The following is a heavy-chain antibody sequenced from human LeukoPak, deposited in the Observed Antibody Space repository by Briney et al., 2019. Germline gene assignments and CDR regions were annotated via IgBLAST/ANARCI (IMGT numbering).Heavy chain of an antibody. V-gene: IGHV3-30*03. Sequence: GGSLRLSCAASGFTFRTYGIHWVRQAPGKGLEWVAVISYDGSNKYYADSVKGRFSISRDNSKNTLFLQMQSLRAEDTAVYYCARDRGIYGSGSYYNPDWNFDLWGRGALVSVSS. CDR1: GFTFRTYG. CDR3: ARDRGIYGSGSYYNPDWNFDL. CDR2: ISYDGSNK. J-gene: IGHJ2*01. D-gene: IGHD3-10*01.